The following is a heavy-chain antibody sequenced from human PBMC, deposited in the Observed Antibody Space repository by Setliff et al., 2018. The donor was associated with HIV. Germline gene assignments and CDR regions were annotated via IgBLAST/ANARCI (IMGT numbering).Heavy chain of an antibody. V-gene: IGHV1-2*06. CDR2: INLNSGGT. D-gene: IGHD3-9*01. CDR3: ARGSLLGYFDWLFPD. CDR1: GYTSTGYY. Sequence: ASVKVSCKASGYTSTGYYVHWVRQAPGQGLEWMGRINLNSGGTTYAQRFQGRVTMTRDTSISTAYMELSRLRSDDTAVYYCARGSLLGYFDWLFPDWGQGTLVTVSS. J-gene: IGHJ4*02.